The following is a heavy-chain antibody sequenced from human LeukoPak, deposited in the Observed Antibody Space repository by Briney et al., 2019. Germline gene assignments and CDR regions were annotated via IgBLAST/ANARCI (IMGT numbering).Heavy chain of an antibody. Sequence: GGSLRLSCAASGFTFSSYAMNWVRQAPGKGLEWVSSISGSSSYIYYADSVKGRFTISRDNAKNSLYLQMNSLRAEDTAVYYCAREAAAAVDYWGQGTLVTVSS. V-gene: IGHV3-21*01. CDR2: ISGSSSYI. CDR1: GFTFSSYA. D-gene: IGHD6-13*01. CDR3: AREAAAAVDY. J-gene: IGHJ4*02.